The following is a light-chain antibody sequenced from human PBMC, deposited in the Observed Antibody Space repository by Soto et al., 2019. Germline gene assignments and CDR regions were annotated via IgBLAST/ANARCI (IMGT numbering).Light chain of an antibody. Sequence: VLTQSACTLSLSPWERATLSCRASQSVSSNHLAWYQQKPGQAPRLLIYGASTRATGIPARFSGSGSGTEFTLTISSLQPEDVATYYCQKYNSAPITFGQGTRLEIK. V-gene: IGKV3-15*01. CDR3: QKYNSAPIT. CDR2: GAS. J-gene: IGKJ5*01. CDR1: QSVSSN.